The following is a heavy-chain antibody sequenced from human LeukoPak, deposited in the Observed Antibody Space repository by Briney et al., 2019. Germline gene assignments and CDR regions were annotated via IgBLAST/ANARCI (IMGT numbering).Heavy chain of an antibody. Sequence: GGSLRLSCAASGSTFSSYWMSWVRQAPGKGLEWVANIKYEGSEKYYVDSVKGRFTISRDNAKNSLYLQMNSLRAEDTAVYYCARERYKGFDYWGQGTLVTVSS. J-gene: IGHJ4*02. CDR2: IKYEGSEK. D-gene: IGHD1-1*01. V-gene: IGHV3-7*01. CDR1: GSTFSSYW. CDR3: ARERYKGFDY.